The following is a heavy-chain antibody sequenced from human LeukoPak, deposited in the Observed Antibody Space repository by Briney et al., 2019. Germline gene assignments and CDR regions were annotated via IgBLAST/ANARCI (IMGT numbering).Heavy chain of an antibody. D-gene: IGHD5-18*01. CDR2: IKKDGSEK. Sequence: GGSLRLSCAASGFTFSSYWMSWIRQAPGKGLEWVANIKKDGSEKYYVDSVKGRFTISRDNAKTSLYLQMNSLRAEDTAIYYCARHLSGVTGYTYGRGIDYWGQGTLVTVSS. J-gene: IGHJ4*02. CDR1: GFTFSSYW. CDR3: ARHLSGVTGYTYGRGIDY. V-gene: IGHV3-7*01.